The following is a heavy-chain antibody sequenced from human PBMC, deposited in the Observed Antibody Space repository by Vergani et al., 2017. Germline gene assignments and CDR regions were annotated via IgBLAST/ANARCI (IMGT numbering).Heavy chain of an antibody. D-gene: IGHD3-10*01. V-gene: IGHV4-30-4*01. Sequence: VQLLESGGGLVQPGGSLRLSCAASGFTFSDYYWSWIRQPPGKGLEWIGYIYYSGSTYYNPSLKSRVTISVDTSKNQFSLKLSSVTAADTAVYYCARSDAHGSGRNDAFDIWGQGTMVTVSS. CDR3: ARSDAHGSGRNDAFDI. J-gene: IGHJ3*02. CDR1: GFTFSDYY. CDR2: IYYSGST.